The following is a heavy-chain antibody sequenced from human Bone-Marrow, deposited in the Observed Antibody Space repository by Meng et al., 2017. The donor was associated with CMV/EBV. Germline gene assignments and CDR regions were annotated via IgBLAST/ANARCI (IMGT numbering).Heavy chain of an antibody. CDR3: ARVSHSSSGWRGPFDY. CDR2: INPNSGGT. V-gene: IGHV1-2*02. CDR1: GYTFTGYY. Sequence: ASVKVSCKASGYTFTGYYMHWVRQAPGQGLEWMGWINPNSGGTNYAQKFQGRVTMTRDTSISTAYMELSRLRSDDTAVYYCARVSHSSSGWRGPFDYWGQGMLVTVSS. J-gene: IGHJ4*02. D-gene: IGHD6-19*01.